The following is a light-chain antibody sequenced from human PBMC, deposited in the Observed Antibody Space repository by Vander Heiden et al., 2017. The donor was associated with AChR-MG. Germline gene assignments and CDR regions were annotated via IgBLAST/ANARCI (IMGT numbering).Light chain of an antibody. V-gene: IGKV3-20*01. J-gene: IGKJ1*01. CDR2: GAS. CDR3: QQYATTPWA. CDR1: LSVKSKY. Sequence: NVLTQSPGTLSLSPGERATLSCRASLSVKSKYLAWYQQRPGQTPRLLISGASTRATGIPDRFSGSGSGTDFTLTISRLEPEDRAVYYCQQYATTPWAFGQGTRVEIK.